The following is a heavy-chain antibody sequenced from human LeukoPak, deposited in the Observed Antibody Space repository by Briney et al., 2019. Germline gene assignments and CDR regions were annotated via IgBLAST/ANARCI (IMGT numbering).Heavy chain of an antibody. D-gene: IGHD3-10*01. Sequence: PSETLSLTCTVSGGSISSNTYYWGWIRQPPGKGLEWIGEINHSGSTNYNPSLKSRVTISVDTSKNQFSLKLSSVTAADTAVYYCARGSGSQWALRFDYWGQGTLVTVSS. CDR2: INHSGST. CDR1: GGSISSNTYY. V-gene: IGHV4-39*07. CDR3: ARGSGSQWALRFDY. J-gene: IGHJ4*02.